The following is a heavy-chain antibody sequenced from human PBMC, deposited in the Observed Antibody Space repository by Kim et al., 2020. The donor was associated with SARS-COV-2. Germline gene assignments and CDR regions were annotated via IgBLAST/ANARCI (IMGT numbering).Heavy chain of an antibody. CDR2: ISSSSSYI. D-gene: IGHD2-21*02. CDR1: GFTFSSYS. V-gene: IGHV3-21*01. Sequence: GGSLRLSFAASGFTFSSYSMNWVRQAPGKGLEWVSSISSSSSYIYYADSVKGRFTISRDNAKNSLYLQMNSLRAEDTAVYYCARDIGSDCGGDCYPYYYYYGMDVWGQGTTVTVSS. J-gene: IGHJ6*02. CDR3: ARDIGSDCGGDCYPYYYYYGMDV.